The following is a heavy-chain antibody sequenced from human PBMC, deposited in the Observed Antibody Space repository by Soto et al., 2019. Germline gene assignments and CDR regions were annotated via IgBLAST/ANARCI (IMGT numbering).Heavy chain of an antibody. J-gene: IGHJ4*02. CDR1: GGSISSGDYY. CDR2: IYYSGST. D-gene: IGHD3-10*01. CDR3: ARVRGVTYVDC. Sequence: QVQLQESGPGLVKPSQTLSLTCTVSGGSISSGDYYWSWIRQPPGKGLEWIGYIYYSGSTYYNPSLKSRVTLSVDTSKNQFYLKLTSVTAADTAVYYCARVRGVTYVDCCGQGTLVTVSS. V-gene: IGHV4-30-4*01.